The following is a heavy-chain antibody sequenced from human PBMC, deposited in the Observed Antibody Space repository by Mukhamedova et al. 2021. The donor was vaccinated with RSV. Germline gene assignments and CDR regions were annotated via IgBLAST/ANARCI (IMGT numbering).Heavy chain of an antibody. D-gene: IGHD4-23*01. V-gene: IGHV4-31*02. CDR3: ARELPPGGAGAFDI. J-gene: IGHJ3*02. Sequence: SLKSRVAISVDTSKNQFSLKLSSVTAADTAVYYCARELPPGGAGAFDIWGQGTMVTVSS.